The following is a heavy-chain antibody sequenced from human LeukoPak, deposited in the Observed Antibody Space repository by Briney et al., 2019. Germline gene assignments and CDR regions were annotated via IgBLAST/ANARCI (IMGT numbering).Heavy chain of an antibody. V-gene: IGHV4-34*01. J-gene: IGHJ4*02. D-gene: IGHD1-26*01. CDR1: GKSFGAYY. CDR2: INHSGNT. CDR3: ARGLGGRDDY. Sequence: PSETLSLTCAVYGKSFGAYYWSWIRQPPGKGLEWIGEINHSGNTNYNPSLKSRVTLSVDTSKNQFSLNLTSVTAADTAVYYCARGLGGRDDYWGQGTLVTVSS.